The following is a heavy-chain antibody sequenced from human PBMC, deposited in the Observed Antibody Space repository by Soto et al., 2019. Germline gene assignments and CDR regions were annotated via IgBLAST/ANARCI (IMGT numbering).Heavy chain of an antibody. CDR3: ASGYSSGSYWYFDL. D-gene: IGHD6-25*01. CDR2: ISSSSSYI. Sequence: GVLRLSCAASGFTFSSYSMNWVRQAPGKGLEWVSSISSSSSYIYYADSVKGRFTISRDNAKNSLYLQMNSLRAEDTAVYYCASGYSSGSYWYFDLWGRGTLVTVSS. J-gene: IGHJ2*01. V-gene: IGHV3-21*01. CDR1: GFTFSSYS.